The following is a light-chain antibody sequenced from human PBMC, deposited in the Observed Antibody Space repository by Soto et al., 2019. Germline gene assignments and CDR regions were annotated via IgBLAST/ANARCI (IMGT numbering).Light chain of an antibody. J-gene: IGKJ1*01. Sequence: EVVMRQSPATLSVSPGEGATLSCRASQGIGDTLAWYQLKDGQVPRLVIYGASTRATDIPARFSGSGSGTEFTLTISSLQSEDFAEYHCQQYNNWPQTLGQGTKVDIK. V-gene: IGKV3-15*01. CDR2: GAS. CDR1: QGIGDT. CDR3: QQYNNWPQT.